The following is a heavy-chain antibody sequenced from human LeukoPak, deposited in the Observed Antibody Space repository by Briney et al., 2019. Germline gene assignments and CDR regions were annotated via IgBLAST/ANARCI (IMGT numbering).Heavy chain of an antibody. CDR3: ARVGGFGERGMDV. J-gene: IGHJ6*02. CDR1: GYNYISYI. V-gene: IGHV7-4-1*02. Sequence: ASVKVSCKATGYNYISYIMRWVRQAPGQGLEWVGWINPNGGNPTYAQDFIGRFDFSLDTSGSTEYLQISSLKAEDTAVYYCARVGGFGERGMDVWGQGTTVTVSS. D-gene: IGHD3-10*01. CDR2: INPNGGNP.